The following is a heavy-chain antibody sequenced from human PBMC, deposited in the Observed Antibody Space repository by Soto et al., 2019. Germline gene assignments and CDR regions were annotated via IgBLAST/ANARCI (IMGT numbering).Heavy chain of an antibody. CDR1: GFTFNNYG. J-gene: IGHJ6*02. D-gene: IGHD4-4*01. CDR2: ITGAGGST. CDR3: AKGDSDSFGNYGYYGMDV. Sequence: GGSLRLSCAASGFTFNNYGMSWVRQAPGKGLEWIGAITGAGGSTYNADSVKGRFTISRDNSKKTVYLQLDSLRVEDTAVYYCAKGDSDSFGNYGYYGMDVWGQGTTVTVSS. V-gene: IGHV3-23*01.